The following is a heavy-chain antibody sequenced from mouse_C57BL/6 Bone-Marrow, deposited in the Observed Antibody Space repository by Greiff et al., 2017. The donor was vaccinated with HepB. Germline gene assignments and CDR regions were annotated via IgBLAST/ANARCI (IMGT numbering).Heavy chain of an antibody. V-gene: IGHV1-18*01. CDR2: INPNNGGT. CDR3: ARLGRRAWFAY. Sequence: VQLQQSGPELVKPGASVKIPCKASGYTFTDYNMDWVKQSHGKSLEWIGDINPNNGGTIYNQKFKGKATLTVDKSSITAYMELRSLTSEDTAVYYCARLGRRAWFAYWGQGTLVTVSA. CDR1: GYTFTDYN. J-gene: IGHJ3*01. D-gene: IGHD4-1*01.